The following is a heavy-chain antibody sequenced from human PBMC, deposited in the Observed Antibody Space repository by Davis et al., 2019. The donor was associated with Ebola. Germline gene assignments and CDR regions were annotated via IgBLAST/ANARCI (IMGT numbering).Heavy chain of an antibody. CDR1: GGSFSDYL. J-gene: IGHJ6*02. CDR2: ISHGGVS. Sequence: SETLSLTCAVYGGSFSDYLWSWIRQSPGKGLEWIGKISHGGVSDYNPSLKSRVSISVDTSKNQFSLRMISVTAADAAVYYCARIWGYSFRSFKYYNGVDVWCQGTTVAVSS. CDR3: ARIWGYSFRSFKYYNGVDV. V-gene: IGHV4-34*01. D-gene: IGHD3-16*01.